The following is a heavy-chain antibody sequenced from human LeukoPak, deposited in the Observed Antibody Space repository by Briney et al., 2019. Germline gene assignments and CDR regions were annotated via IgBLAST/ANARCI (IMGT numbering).Heavy chain of an antibody. CDR2: ISAYNGNT. J-gene: IGHJ4*02. D-gene: IGHD4-17*01. CDR1: GYTFTSYG. CDR3: ARTPPVYGDYSPVDY. V-gene: IGHV1-18*01. Sequence: GASVKVSCKASGYTFTSYGISWVRQAPGQGLEWMGWISAYNGNTNYAQKLQGRVTMTTDTSTSTAYMELRSLRSVDTAVYYCARTPPVYGDYSPVDYWGQGTLVTVSS.